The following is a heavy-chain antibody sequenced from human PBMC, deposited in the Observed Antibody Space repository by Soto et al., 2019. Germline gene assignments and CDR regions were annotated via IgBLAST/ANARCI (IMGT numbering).Heavy chain of an antibody. J-gene: IGHJ4*02. CDR1: VYSISSGYY. D-gene: IGHD1-20*01. CDR2: IYHIWST. CDR3: ARSLAEGITGILYYFDY. V-gene: IGHV4-38-2*01. Sequence: PSETLSLTCSVSVYSISSGYYCCCIRHPPGKGLEWIGSIYHIWSTYYNPSLKSRVTISVDTSKNQFSLKLSSVTAADTDVYYCARSLAEGITGILYYFDYWGQGTMVTVSS.